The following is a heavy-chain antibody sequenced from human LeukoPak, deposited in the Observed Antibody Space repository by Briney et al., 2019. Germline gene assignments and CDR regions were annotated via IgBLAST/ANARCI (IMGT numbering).Heavy chain of an antibody. Sequence: PSETLSLTCAVSGYSISSSYYWGWIRQPPGKGLAWIGTIYHSGSTHYNPSLKSRVTLSVDTSKNQISLKLRSVTAADTAVYYCASLPSNTVTHDYWGQGTLVTVSS. V-gene: IGHV4-38-2*01. CDR2: IYHSGST. CDR1: GYSISSSYY. CDR3: ASLPSNTVTHDY. D-gene: IGHD4-11*01. J-gene: IGHJ4*02.